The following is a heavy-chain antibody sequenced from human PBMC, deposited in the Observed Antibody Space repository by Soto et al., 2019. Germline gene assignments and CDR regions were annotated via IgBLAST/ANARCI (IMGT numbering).Heavy chain of an antibody. CDR1: GYSISSGYY. V-gene: IGHV4-38-2*01. J-gene: IGHJ4*02. CDR3: ARGGDMIRFGGVTIRPKYYFDY. Sequence: PSETLSLTCAVSGYSISSGYYWGWIRQPPGKGLEWIGSIYHSGSTYYNPSLKSRVTISVDTSKNQFSLKLSSVTAADTAVYYCARGGDMIRFGGVTIRPKYYFDYWGQRTLVTVHS. CDR2: IYHSGST. D-gene: IGHD3-16*01.